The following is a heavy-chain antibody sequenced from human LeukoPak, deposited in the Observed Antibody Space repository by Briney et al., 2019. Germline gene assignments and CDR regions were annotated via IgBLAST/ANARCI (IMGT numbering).Heavy chain of an antibody. J-gene: IGHJ4*02. CDR1: GFTFRSYD. V-gene: IGHV3-53*01. CDR2: IYTGGGR. Sequence: SGGSLRLSCAASGFTFRSYDMNWVRQAPGKELEGVSVIYTGGGRYYADSVRGRFTISRDTSKNMVFLQMNSLRVEDTAVYYCARGIDYWGRGTLVTVSS. CDR3: ARGIDY.